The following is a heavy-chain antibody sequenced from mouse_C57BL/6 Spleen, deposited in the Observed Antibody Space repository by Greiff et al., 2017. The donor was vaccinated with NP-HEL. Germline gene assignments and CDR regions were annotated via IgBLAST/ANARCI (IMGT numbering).Heavy chain of an antibody. V-gene: IGHV5-15*01. D-gene: IGHD1-1*01. CDR3: ARSPYYYGSSYWYFDV. CDR2: ISNLAYSI. J-gene: IGHJ1*03. Sequence: EVQLVESGGGLVQPGGSLKLSCAASGFTFSDYGMAWVRQAPRKGPEWVAFISNLAYSIYYADTVTGRFTISRENAKNTLYLEMSSLRSEDTAMYYCARSPYYYGSSYWYFDVWGTGTTVTVSS. CDR1: GFTFSDYG.